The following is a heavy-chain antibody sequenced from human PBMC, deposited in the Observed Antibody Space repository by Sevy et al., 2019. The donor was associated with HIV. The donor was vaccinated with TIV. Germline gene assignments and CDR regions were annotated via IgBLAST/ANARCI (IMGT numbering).Heavy chain of an antibody. CDR3: ARGGYYMSNWFDP. CDR2: IYYSGST. J-gene: IGHJ5*02. CDR1: GGSISSSSYY. D-gene: IGHD3-3*01. Sequence: SDTLSLTCTVSGGSISSSSYYWGWIRQPPGKGLEWIGSIYYSGSTYYNPSLKSRVTISVDTSKNQFSLKLSSVTAADTAVYYCARGGYYMSNWFDPWGQGTLVTVSS. V-gene: IGHV4-39*01.